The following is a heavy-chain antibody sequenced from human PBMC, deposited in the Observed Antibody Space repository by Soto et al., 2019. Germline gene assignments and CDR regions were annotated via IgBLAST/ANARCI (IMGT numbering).Heavy chain of an antibody. J-gene: IGHJ4*02. CDR3: ASQRPCGGGSCFSLRSFDR. Sequence: GGSLRLSCAASGFSVSTYAMSWVRKTPGKGLEWVCTITGSGGSTYYADAVKGRFTISRDNSRNTLYLQMSSLRAEDTAVYSCASQRPCGGGSCFSLRSFDRWGQGTLVTVSS. D-gene: IGHD2-15*01. CDR1: GFSVSTYA. V-gene: IGHV3-23*01. CDR2: ITGSGGST.